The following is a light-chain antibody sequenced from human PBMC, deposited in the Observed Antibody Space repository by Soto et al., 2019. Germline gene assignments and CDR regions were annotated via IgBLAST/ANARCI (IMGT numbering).Light chain of an antibody. J-gene: IGKJ1*01. CDR2: AAS. V-gene: IGKV1-39*01. CDR1: QGISTY. Sequence: DIQMTQSPSSLSASVGDRVTITCRASQGISTYLNWYHQKPGKAPKLLIYAASSVQSGVPSRVSGSGSETDFTLTISSLQTEDCATYSCQQSYSTPGTSGQGTKVDI. CDR3: QQSYSTPGT.